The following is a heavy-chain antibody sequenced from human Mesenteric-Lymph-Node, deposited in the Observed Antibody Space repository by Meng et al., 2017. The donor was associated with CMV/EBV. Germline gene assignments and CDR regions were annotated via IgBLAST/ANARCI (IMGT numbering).Heavy chain of an antibody. Sequence: GESLKISCAASGFTFSSYAMSWVRQAPGKGLEWVSTISLSGSSTFYADSVKGRFTISRDNSKNTLYLQVSSLRAEDTAVYYCAKIDCSSTSCYGWNAFDIWGQGTMVTVSS. J-gene: IGHJ3*02. CDR1: GFTFSSYA. CDR2: ISLSGSST. CDR3: AKIDCSSTSCYGWNAFDI. V-gene: IGHV3-23*01. D-gene: IGHD2-2*01.